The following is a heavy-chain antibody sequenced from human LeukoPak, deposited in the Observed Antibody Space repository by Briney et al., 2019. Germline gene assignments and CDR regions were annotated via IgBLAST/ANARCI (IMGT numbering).Heavy chain of an antibody. CDR1: GFTFSSFA. CDR3: VKAILTGYYRGYFDY. CDR2: ISGSGGST. J-gene: IGHJ4*02. Sequence: GGSLRLSCAASGFTFSSFAMSWVRQAPGKGLEWVSAISGSGGSTYYADSVKGRFTISRDNSKNTLYLQMNSLRAEDTAVYYCVKAILTGYYRGYFDYWGQGTLVTVSS. V-gene: IGHV3-23*01. D-gene: IGHD3-9*01.